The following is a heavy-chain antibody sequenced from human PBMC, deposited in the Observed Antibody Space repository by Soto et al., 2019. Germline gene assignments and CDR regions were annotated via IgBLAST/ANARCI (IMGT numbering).Heavy chain of an antibody. V-gene: IGHV3-23*01. CDR2: ISGSGDNT. CDR1: GFTFSTYA. Sequence: EVQLLESGGDLVKPGGSLRLSCVASGFTFSTYAMSWVRQAPGKGLEWVSGISGSGDNTFYADSVKGRYNVSRDNSKNTLFLQMNSLRAEDSAVYYCARVGKPMVIGNYFDYWGQGTLVTVSS. D-gene: IGHD3-10*01. CDR3: ARVGKPMVIGNYFDY. J-gene: IGHJ4*02.